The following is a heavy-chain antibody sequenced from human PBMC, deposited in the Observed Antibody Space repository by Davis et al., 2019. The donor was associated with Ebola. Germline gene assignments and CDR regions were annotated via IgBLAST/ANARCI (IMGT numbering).Heavy chain of an antibody. Sequence: SVKVSCKASGGTFSSYAISWVRQAPGQGLEWMGGIIPIFGTANYAQKFQGRVTITADESTSTAYMELSSLRSEDTAVYFCARGVAVGGFYFEYWGQGTLVTVSS. J-gene: IGHJ4*02. D-gene: IGHD6-19*01. CDR1: GGTFSSYA. CDR2: IIPIFGTA. V-gene: IGHV1-69*13. CDR3: ARGVAVGGFYFEY.